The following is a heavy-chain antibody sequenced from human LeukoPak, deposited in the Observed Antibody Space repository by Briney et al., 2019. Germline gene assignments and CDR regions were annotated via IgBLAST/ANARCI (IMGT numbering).Heavy chain of an antibody. CDR3: ARGRITQNWFDP. J-gene: IGHJ5*02. CDR1: GYTFTSYG. D-gene: IGHD3-16*01. V-gene: IGHV1-8*03. Sequence: GASVKVSCKASGYTFTSYGISWVRQAPGQGLEWMGWMNPNSGNTGYAQKFQGRVTITRNTSISTAYMELSSLRSEDTAVYYCARGRITQNWFDPWGQGTLVTVSS. CDR2: MNPNSGNT.